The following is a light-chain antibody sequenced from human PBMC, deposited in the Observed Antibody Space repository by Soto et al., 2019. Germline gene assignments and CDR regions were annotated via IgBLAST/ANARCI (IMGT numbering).Light chain of an antibody. CDR1: QSVSSY. CDR2: DAS. Sequence: EIVLTQSPATLSLSPGERATLSCRASQSVSSYLAWYQQKPGQAPRLLIYDASNSATGIPAGFSGSGSGTDFNLTISSLEPEDFAVYYCQQRSNWPPSITFGQGTRLEIK. CDR3: QQRSNWPPSIT. V-gene: IGKV3-11*01. J-gene: IGKJ5*01.